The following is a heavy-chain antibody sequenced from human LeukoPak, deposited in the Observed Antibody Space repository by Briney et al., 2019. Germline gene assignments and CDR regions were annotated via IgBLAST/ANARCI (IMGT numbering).Heavy chain of an antibody. D-gene: IGHD6-13*01. CDR3: ARVLGSWYYEGEY. Sequence: PGRSLRLSCAASGFTFSSYAMHWVRQAPGKGLEWVAVISYDGSNKYYADSVKGRFTISRDNHKNTLYLQLNSLRAEDKAVYYCARVLGSWYYEGEYWGTGTLVTV. CDR1: GFTFSSYA. CDR2: ISYDGSNK. V-gene: IGHV3-30*01. J-gene: IGHJ4*02.